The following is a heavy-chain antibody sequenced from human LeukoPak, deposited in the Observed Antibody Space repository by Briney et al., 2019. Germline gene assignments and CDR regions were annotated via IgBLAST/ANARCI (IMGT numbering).Heavy chain of an antibody. Sequence: SETLSLTCTVSGDSVSGYYWNWIRQPPGNGLEWIGYIFSSGSTDYNPSPKSRDTISVDTSRNLFSLSLTSVTAADTAVDYFGRHFRGTSGSFYTDYWGQGTLVTVSS. J-gene: IGHJ4*02. D-gene: IGHD3-10*01. CDR3: GRHFRGTSGSFYTDY. V-gene: IGHV4-59*08. CDR1: GDSVSGYY. CDR2: IFSSGST.